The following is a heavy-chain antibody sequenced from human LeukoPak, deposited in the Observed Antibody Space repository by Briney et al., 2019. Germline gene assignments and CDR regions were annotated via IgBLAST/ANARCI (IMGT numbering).Heavy chain of an antibody. CDR1: GFTFSSYA. V-gene: IGHV3-23*01. J-gene: IGHJ4*02. D-gene: IGHD6-13*01. CDR2: ISGSGGST. CDR3: AKDYSSSWSRTHDY. Sequence: GGSLRLSCAASGFTFSSYAMSWVRQAPGKGLEWVSAISGSGGSTYYADSVKGRFTISRDNAKNSLYLQMNSLRAEDTAVYYCAKDYSSSWSRTHDYWGQGTLVSVSS.